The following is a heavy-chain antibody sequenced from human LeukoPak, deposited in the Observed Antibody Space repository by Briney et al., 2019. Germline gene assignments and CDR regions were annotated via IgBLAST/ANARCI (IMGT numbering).Heavy chain of an antibody. CDR3: ARAVTLYDPFDY. J-gene: IGHJ4*02. Sequence: SVKVSCKASGGTFSSYAISWVRQAPGQGLEWMGGIIPIFGTANYAQKFQGRVTITADKSTSTAYMELSSLRSEDTAVYYCARAVTLYDPFDYWGQGTLVTVSS. CDR1: GGTFSSYA. V-gene: IGHV1-69*06. CDR2: IIPIFGTA. D-gene: IGHD3-3*01.